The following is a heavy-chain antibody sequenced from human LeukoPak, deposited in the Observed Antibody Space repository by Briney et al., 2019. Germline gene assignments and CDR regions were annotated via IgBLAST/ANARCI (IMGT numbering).Heavy chain of an antibody. CDR3: ARHVHVSMIVVILSDYFDY. CDR1: GGSFSGYY. CDR2: INHSGST. Sequence: SETLSLTCAVYGGSFSGYYWSWIRQPPGKGLEWIGEINHSGSTNYNPSLKSRVTISVDTSKNQFSLKLSSVTAADTAVYYCARHVHVSMIVVILSDYFDYWGRGTLVSVSS. D-gene: IGHD3-22*01. V-gene: IGHV4-34*01. J-gene: IGHJ4*02.